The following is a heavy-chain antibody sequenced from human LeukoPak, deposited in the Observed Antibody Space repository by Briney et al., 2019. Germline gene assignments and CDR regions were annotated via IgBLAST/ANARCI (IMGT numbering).Heavy chain of an antibody. CDR3: AKDSVDIVVVPAAIHY. CDR2: ISYDGSNK. J-gene: IGHJ4*02. D-gene: IGHD2-2*02. V-gene: IGHV3-30*18. Sequence: PGGSLRLSCAASGFTFSSYGMHWVRQAPGKGLEWVAVISYDGSNKYYADSVKGRFTISRDNSKNTLYLQMNSLRAEDTAVYYCAKDSVDIVVVPAAIHYWGQGTLVTVSS. CDR1: GFTFSSYG.